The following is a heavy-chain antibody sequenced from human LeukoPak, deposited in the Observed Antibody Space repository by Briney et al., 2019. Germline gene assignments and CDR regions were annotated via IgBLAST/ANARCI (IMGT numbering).Heavy chain of an antibody. CDR3: ARGPNKSDGGNSGSAWFDP. Sequence: ASVKVSCKASGYTFTTYDIDWVRQATGQGLEWMGWMNPNSGNTGYAQKFQGRVTMTRNTSISTAYMELSSLRSEDTAVYYCARGPNKSDGGNSGSAWFDPWGQGTLVTVSS. V-gene: IGHV1-8*01. J-gene: IGHJ5*02. CDR2: MNPNSGNT. CDR1: GYTFTTYD. D-gene: IGHD4-23*01.